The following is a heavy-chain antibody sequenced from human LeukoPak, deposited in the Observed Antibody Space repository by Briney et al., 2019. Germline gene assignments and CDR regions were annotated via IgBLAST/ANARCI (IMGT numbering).Heavy chain of an antibody. CDR2: INPSGGST. D-gene: IGHD5-18*01. J-gene: IGHJ6*03. CDR3: ARRGYSYGYHYYYMDV. V-gene: IGHV1-46*01. Sequence: WASVKVSCKASGYTFTSYYMHWVRQAPGQGLEWMGIINPSGGSTTYAQKFQGRVTMTRDMSTSTVYMELSSLRSEDTAVYYCARRGYSYGYHYYYMDVWGKGTTVAVSS. CDR1: GYTFTSYY.